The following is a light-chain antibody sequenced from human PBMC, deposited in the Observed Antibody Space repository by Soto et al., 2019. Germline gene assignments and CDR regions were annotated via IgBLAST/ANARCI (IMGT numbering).Light chain of an antibody. CDR1: SSDVGTYNY. CDR2: DVS. J-gene: IGLJ1*01. Sequence: QSALTQPRSVSGSLGQSVTISCTGTSSDVGTYNYVSWYQQHPGKAPKVMIYDVSERPSGVPDRFSGSKSGNTASLTISGLQAEDEADYYSCSYAGSPRYVLGTGTKLTVL. CDR3: CSYAGSPRYV. V-gene: IGLV2-11*01.